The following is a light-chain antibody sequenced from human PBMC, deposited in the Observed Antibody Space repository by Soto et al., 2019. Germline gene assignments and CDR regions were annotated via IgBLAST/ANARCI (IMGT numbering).Light chain of an antibody. CDR2: GAS. Sequence: EVVMTQSPATLSVSPGGRATLSCRASQSVSSTLAWYQQKPGQAPRLLIYGASTRATGIPARFSGSGSGTEFTLTISSLQSEDFAVYYCQQYSTWPLTFGGGTKVEIK. CDR1: QSVSST. CDR3: QQYSTWPLT. J-gene: IGKJ4*01. V-gene: IGKV3-15*01.